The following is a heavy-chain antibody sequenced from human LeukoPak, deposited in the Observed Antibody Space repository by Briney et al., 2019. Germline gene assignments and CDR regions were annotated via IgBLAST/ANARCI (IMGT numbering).Heavy chain of an antibody. Sequence: LVKVSCKASGGTFSSYAISWVRQAPGQGLEWMGRIIPILGIANYAQKFQGRVTITADKSTSTAYMELSSLRSEDTAVYYCARADTAMVALDYWGQGTLVTVSS. CDR3: ARADTAMVALDY. D-gene: IGHD5-18*01. J-gene: IGHJ4*02. CDR1: GGTFSSYA. V-gene: IGHV1-69*04. CDR2: IIPILGIA.